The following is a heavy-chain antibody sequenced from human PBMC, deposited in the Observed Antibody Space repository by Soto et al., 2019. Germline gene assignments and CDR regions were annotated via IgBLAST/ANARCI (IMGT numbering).Heavy chain of an antibody. CDR2: IYYSGST. V-gene: IGHV4-30-4*01. CDR1: GGSISSGDYY. CDR3: ARATIVLVPAAMVSHWFDP. D-gene: IGHD2-2*01. Sequence: QVQLQESGPGLVKPSQTLSLTCTVSGGSISSGDYYWSWIRQPPGKGLEWIGYIYYSGSTYYNPSLKSRVTXSXDXPKNQFYLKLSSVTAADTAVYYCARATIVLVPAAMVSHWFDPWGQGTLVTVSS. J-gene: IGHJ5*02.